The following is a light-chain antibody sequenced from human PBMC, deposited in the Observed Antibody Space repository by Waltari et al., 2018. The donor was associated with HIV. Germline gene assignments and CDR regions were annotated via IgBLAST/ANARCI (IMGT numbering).Light chain of an antibody. J-gene: IGLJ3*02. CDR2: SSN. CDR1: SSNIGRNT. V-gene: IGLV1-44*01. CDR3: ATWEDSLNGRV. Sequence: QSMLTQPPSASGTPGQRVTISCSGSSSNIGRNTVNWYQQLPGTAPKLLIYSSNHRPSGVTDRFAGSKSGTSASLAISGVQSEEEADYYCATWEDSLNGRVFGGGTKLTVL.